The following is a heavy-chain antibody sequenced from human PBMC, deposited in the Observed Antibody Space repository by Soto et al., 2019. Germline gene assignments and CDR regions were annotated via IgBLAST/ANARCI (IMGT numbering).Heavy chain of an antibody. D-gene: IGHD3-10*01. J-gene: IGHJ4*02. CDR3: AKFRRNYFGD. V-gene: IGHV4-59*03. CDR1: GDSMSPFY. Sequence: QVQLQESGPGLVKPSETLSLTCTVSGDSMSPFYWSWIRQPPGKGLEWIGYIYHIGTTTYNPSLKSRVTISLDSSKNQFSLKLTSVTAVDTAVYYCAKFRRNYFGDWGQGTLVTVSS. CDR2: IYHIGTT.